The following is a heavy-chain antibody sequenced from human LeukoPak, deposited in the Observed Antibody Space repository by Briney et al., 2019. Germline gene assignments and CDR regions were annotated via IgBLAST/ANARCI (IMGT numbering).Heavy chain of an antibody. CDR1: GFTFSSYG. CDR3: ARDIGGYYDSSGYYYTPHYFDY. V-gene: IGHV3-30*02. D-gene: IGHD3-22*01. Sequence: PGGSLRLSCAASGFTFSSYGMHWVRQAPGKGLEWVAFIRYDGSNKYYADSVKGRFTISRDNAKNSLYLQMNSLRAEDTALYYCARDIGGYYDSSGYYYTPHYFDYWGQGTLVTVSS. CDR2: IRYDGSNK. J-gene: IGHJ4*02.